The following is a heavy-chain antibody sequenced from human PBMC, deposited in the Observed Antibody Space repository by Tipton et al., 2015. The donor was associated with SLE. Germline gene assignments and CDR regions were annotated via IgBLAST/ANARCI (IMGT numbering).Heavy chain of an antibody. CDR1: GGSFSGYY. CDR2: INHSGST. CDR3: AREVISAYYYYGMDV. V-gene: IGHV4-34*01. D-gene: IGHD2-21*01. Sequence: LVKPTETLPLTCAVYGGSFSGYYWSWIRQPPGKGLEWIGEINHSGSTNYNPSLKSRVTISVDTSKNQFSLKLSSVTAADTAVYYCAREVISAYYYYGMDVWGQGTTVTVSS. J-gene: IGHJ6*02.